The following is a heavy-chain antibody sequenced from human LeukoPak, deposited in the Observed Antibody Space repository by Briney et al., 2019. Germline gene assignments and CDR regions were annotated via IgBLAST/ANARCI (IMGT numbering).Heavy chain of an antibody. CDR1: GYTFTGYY. CDR3: ARDRGSYGDYWFDP. J-gene: IGHJ5*02. V-gene: IGHV1-2*02. D-gene: IGHD4-17*01. CDR2: INPNSGGT. Sequence: ASVKVSCKASGYTFTGYYMHWVRQAPGQGLEWMGWINPNSGGTNYAQKFQGRVTMTRDTSISTAYMELSRLRSDDTAVYYCARDRGSYGDYWFDPRGQGTLVTVSS.